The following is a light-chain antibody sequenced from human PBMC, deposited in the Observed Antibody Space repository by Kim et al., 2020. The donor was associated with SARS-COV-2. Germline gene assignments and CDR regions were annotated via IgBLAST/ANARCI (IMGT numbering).Light chain of an antibody. CDR2: GAS. CDR3: QNYKSAPRT. Sequence: ASGGDRVTITCRASQDISNYLALYQQKPGKVPELLIYGASAVQAGVPSRFSGSGSGTDFALTIISLQPEDVATYYCQNYKSAPRTFGQGTKVDIK. CDR1: QDISNY. J-gene: IGKJ1*01. V-gene: IGKV1-27*01.